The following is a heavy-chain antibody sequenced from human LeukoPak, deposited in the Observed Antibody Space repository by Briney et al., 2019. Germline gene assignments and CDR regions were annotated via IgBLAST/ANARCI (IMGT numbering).Heavy chain of an antibody. V-gene: IGHV3-21*01. CDR1: GFTFSNYN. D-gene: IGHD3-10*01. CDR3: ARSELGYNYHYMDV. J-gene: IGHJ6*03. CDR2: ISSSSSYI. Sequence: XGSLXLSCAASGFTFSNYNMNWVRQAPGKGLEWVSSISSSSSYIYYADSVKGRFTISRDNAKNSLYLQMNSLRAEDTAVYYCARSELGYNYHYMDVWGKGTTVTISS.